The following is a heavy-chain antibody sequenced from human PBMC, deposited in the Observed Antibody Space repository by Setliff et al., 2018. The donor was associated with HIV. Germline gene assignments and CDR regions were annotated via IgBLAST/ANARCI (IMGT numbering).Heavy chain of an antibody. D-gene: IGHD2-15*01. V-gene: IGHV4-59*08. CDR1: DFTVSNNY. J-gene: IGHJ4*02. CDR3: ARAGVAAGLPDY. CDR2: ISYSGTT. Sequence: GSLRLSCAASDFTVSNNYMTWVRQAPGKGLEWIGQISYSGTTNYNPSLKSRVTVSVDTSKNQFSLRLSSVTAAATAVYYCARAGVAAGLPDYWGQGILVTVSS.